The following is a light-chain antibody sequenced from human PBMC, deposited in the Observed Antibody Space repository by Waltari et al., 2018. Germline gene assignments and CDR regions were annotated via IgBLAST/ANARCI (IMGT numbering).Light chain of an antibody. V-gene: IGKV3-15*01. CDR1: QSVSSY. J-gene: IGKJ1*01. Sequence: ETVMTQSAATLSVSPGERATLSCRASQSVSSYLAWSQQKPGQAPRPLIYGSSTRPPGIPARFSGSGSGTEFTLTISSLQSEDFAVYYCQQYNNWPRWTFGQGTKVEIK. CDR2: GSS. CDR3: QQYNNWPRWT.